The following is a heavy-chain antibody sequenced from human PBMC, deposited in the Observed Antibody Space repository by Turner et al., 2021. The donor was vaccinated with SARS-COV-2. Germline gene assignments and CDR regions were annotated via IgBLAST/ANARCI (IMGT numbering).Heavy chain of an antibody. CDR1: GYSFPSYG. V-gene: IGHV1-18*01. J-gene: IGHJ4*02. D-gene: IGHD1-1*01. CDR2: ISANNGNT. Sequence: QVQLVQAGAGEKKPGPSATFACPASGYSFPSYGISWVRQAPGQGLEGMGWISANNGNTNYAQKLQGRVTMTTDTSTSTAYMEMRSLRADDTAVYYCARDLPSTPTVGTKDWGQGTLVTVSS. CDR3: ARDLPSTPTVGTKD.